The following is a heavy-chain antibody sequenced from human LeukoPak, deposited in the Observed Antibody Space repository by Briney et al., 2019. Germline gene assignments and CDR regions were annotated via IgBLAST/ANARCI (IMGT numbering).Heavy chain of an antibody. J-gene: IGHJ4*02. V-gene: IGHV3-20*04. Sequence: GGSLRLSCAASGFTFDDYGMSWVRQAPGKGLEWVSGINWNGGSTGYADSVKGRFTISRDNAKNSLYLQMNSLRAEDTALYYCARTRQCFGELRHYYFDYWGQGTLVTVSS. D-gene: IGHD3-10*01. CDR2: INWNGGST. CDR1: GFTFDDYG. CDR3: ARTRQCFGELRHYYFDY.